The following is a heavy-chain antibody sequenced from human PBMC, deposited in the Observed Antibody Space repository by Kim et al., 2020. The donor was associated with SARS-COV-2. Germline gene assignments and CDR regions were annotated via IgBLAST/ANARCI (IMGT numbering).Heavy chain of an antibody. D-gene: IGHD2-2*01. CDR1: GGSISSYY. CDR2: IYYSGST. J-gene: IGHJ3*02. Sequence: SETLSLTCTVSGGSISSYYWSWIRQPPGKGLEWIGYIYYSGSTNYNPSLKSRVTISVDTSKNQFSLKLSSVTAADTAVYYCARQSDQYCSSTSCYFYSAFDIWGQGTMVTVSS. V-gene: IGHV4-59*13. CDR3: ARQSDQYCSSTSCYFYSAFDI.